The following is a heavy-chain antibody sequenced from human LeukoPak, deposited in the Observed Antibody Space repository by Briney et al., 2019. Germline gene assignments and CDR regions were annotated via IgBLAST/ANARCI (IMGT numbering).Heavy chain of an antibody. Sequence: GGSLRLSCAASGFTFSSYAMSWVRQAPGKGLEWVSVIYSGGSTYYADSVKGRFTISRDNSKNTLYLQMNSLRAEDTAVYYCAREGPTRIFGVVIRNMDVWGQGTTVTVSS. CDR3: AREGPTRIFGVVIRNMDV. CDR1: GFTFSSYA. V-gene: IGHV3-53*01. CDR2: IYSGGST. D-gene: IGHD3-3*01. J-gene: IGHJ6*02.